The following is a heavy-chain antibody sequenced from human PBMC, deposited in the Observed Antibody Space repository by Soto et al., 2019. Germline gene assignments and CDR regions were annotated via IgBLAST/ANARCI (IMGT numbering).Heavy chain of an antibody. V-gene: IGHV3-30*18. CDR3: AKRLPTCGSWYGREV. Sequence: QVQLVESGGGVVQVGRSLRLSCAACGYIFSNYAMHWVRQAPGKGLEWVAVTTYDGSDKYYADSVKVRFTLSRDNYKKTLYLQMNSLRAEDTAVNYCAKRLPTCGSWYGREVWGQETTVAVYS. CDR1: GYIFSNYA. D-gene: IGHD2-15*01. CDR2: TTYDGSDK. J-gene: IGHJ6*02.